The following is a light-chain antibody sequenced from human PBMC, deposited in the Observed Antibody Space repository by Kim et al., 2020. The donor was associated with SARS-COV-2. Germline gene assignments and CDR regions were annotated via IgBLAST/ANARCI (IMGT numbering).Light chain of an antibody. Sequence: SSEPTQDPAVSVALGQTVRITCQGDSLRIYYASWYQQKPGQAPVLVINAKDNRPSGIPDRFSGSTSGNTASLTITGAQAEDEADYYCKSRDSSGNHLVFGGGTQLTVL. CDR1: SLRIYY. V-gene: IGLV3-19*01. CDR2: AKD. J-gene: IGLJ3*02. CDR3: KSRDSSGNHLV.